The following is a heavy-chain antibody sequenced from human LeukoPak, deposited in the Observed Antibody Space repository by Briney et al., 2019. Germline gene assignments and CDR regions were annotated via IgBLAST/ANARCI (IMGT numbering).Heavy chain of an antibody. J-gene: IGHJ4*02. CDR2: ISASGTST. Sequence: GGSQRLSCAASGFTMSSYAMSWVRQAPGKGLEWVSVISASGTSTYYAASVKGRFTISRDNSKSTLYLQMNSLRGEDTAIYYCAGLRGYDYVWGSRRGQGTLVTVSS. V-gene: IGHV3-23*01. CDR3: AGLRGYDYVWGSR. D-gene: IGHD3-16*01. CDR1: GFTMSSYA.